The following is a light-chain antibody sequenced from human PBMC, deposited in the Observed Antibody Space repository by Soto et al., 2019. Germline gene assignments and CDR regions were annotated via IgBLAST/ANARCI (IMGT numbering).Light chain of an antibody. Sequence: QLVLTQAPSASGTPGQRVTISCSGSTSNIGRNHVYWYQHLPGASPKLLIYRHDLRPSGVPDRFSGSKSGTSASLAIRGLQSEDEAMYYCAVWDDTLSGVVFGGGTKLTVL. J-gene: IGLJ3*02. V-gene: IGLV1-47*01. CDR1: TSNIGRNH. CDR3: AVWDDTLSGVV. CDR2: RHD.